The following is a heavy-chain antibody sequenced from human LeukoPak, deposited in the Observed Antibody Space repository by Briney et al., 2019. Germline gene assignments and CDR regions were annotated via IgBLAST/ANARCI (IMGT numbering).Heavy chain of an antibody. J-gene: IGHJ6*03. D-gene: IGHD2-2*01. CDR3: ARGGSGYCSSTSCPYYYYMDV. Sequence: SETLSLTCAVYGGSFSGYYWSWIRQPPGKGLEWIGEINYSGSTNYNPSLKSRVTISVDTSKNQFSLKLSSVTAADTAVYYCARGGSGYCSSTSCPYYYYMDVWGKGTTVTVSS. CDR1: GGSFSGYY. CDR2: INYSGST. V-gene: IGHV4-34*01.